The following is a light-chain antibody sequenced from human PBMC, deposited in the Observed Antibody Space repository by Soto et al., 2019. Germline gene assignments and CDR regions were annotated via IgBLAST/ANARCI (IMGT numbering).Light chain of an antibody. Sequence: QSALTQPPSVSGSPGQSVTISCTGTSSDVGNYNRVSWYQQPPGPAPKLMIYEVSNRPSGVPDRFSASKSGNTASLTISGLQAEDEADYYCSSYTSSSTVVFGGGTQLTVL. J-gene: IGLJ2*01. CDR3: SSYTSSSTVV. V-gene: IGLV2-18*02. CDR1: SSDVGNYNR. CDR2: EVS.